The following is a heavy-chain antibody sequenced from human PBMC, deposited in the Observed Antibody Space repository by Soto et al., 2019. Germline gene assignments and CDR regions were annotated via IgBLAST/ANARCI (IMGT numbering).Heavy chain of an antibody. D-gene: IGHD2-15*01. CDR2: MNPNSGNT. Sequence: QVQLVQSGAEVKKPGASVKVSCKASGYTFTSDEINWVRQATGQGLEWMGWMNPNSGNTGYAQKFQGRVTMTRNTSISTAYMELSSLTFEDTAVYYCARELTRIGFDIWGQGTMVTVSS. CDR1: GYTFTSDE. J-gene: IGHJ3*02. V-gene: IGHV1-8*01. CDR3: ARELTRIGFDI.